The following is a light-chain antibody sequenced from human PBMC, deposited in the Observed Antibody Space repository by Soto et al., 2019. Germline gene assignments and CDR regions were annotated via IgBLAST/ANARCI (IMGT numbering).Light chain of an antibody. CDR2: TAS. CDR1: QGISSY. V-gene: IGKV1-9*01. J-gene: IGKJ5*01. CDR3: QQLNSYPVT. Sequence: DIQLTQSPSFLSASVGDRVTITCRASQGISSYLAWYQQKPGKAPKLLIYTASTLQSGVPSRFSGSGSGTEFTLTIRSLQPEDFATYYCQQLNSYPVTFGQGTRREIK.